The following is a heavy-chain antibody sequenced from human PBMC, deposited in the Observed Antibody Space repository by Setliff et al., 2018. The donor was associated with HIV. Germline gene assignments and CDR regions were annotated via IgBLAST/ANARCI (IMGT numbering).Heavy chain of an antibody. V-gene: IGHV3-15*01. Sequence: GGSLRLSCAASGFTFSNSWMTWVRQAPGKGLEWVGRIKTKTQRGTTDYAAPAKGRFIILRDDSKNTLYLQMNSLRSEDTAVYYCVTGVGTSSVDYWGQGTMVTVSS. J-gene: IGHJ4*02. CDR3: VTGVGTSSVDY. CDR2: IKTKTQRGTT. CDR1: GFTFSNSW. D-gene: IGHD3-22*01.